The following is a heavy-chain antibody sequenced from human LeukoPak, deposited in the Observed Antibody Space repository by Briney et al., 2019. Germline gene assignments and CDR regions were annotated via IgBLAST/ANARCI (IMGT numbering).Heavy chain of an antibody. CDR3: AREPAPFRSGWYWIH. Sequence: GGSLRLSCAASGFTFSSYEMNWVRQAPGKGLEWVAVVAHDGSISYFADSAKGRFTISRDNSKNTLYLQMNKLRVEDTAVYYCAREPAPFRSGWYWIHWGQGTLVTVSS. D-gene: IGHD6-19*01. V-gene: IGHV3-30*03. J-gene: IGHJ4*02. CDR2: VAHDGSIS. CDR1: GFTFSSYE.